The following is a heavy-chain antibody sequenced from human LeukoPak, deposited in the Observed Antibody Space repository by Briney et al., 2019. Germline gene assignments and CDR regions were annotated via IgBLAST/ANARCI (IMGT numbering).Heavy chain of an antibody. Sequence: GGSLRLSCAASGFTVSGNYMSWVRQAPGKGLEWVSLLYGNSDTAYADSVKGRFTVSRDNSKNTLFLRMNSLRAEDTALYYCAKYYDDVWGSYRHYFDCWGQGTLVTVSS. CDR1: GFTVSGNY. CDR3: AKYYDDVWGSYRHYFDC. J-gene: IGHJ4*02. D-gene: IGHD3-16*02. V-gene: IGHV3-53*01. CDR2: LYGNSDT.